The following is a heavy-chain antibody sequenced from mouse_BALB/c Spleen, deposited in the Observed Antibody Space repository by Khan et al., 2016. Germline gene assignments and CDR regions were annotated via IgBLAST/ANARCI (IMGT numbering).Heavy chain of an antibody. J-gene: IGHJ3*01. Sequence: EVELVESGGDLVKPGGSLKLSCAASGFTFSSYGMSWVRQTPDKRLEWVATISSGGSYTYYPDSVKGRLTISRDNAKNTLYLQMNSLKSEDTAMXHCARHFPDGFYVAWFAYWGQGTLVAVS. CDR1: GFTFSSYG. V-gene: IGHV5-6*01. CDR2: ISSGGSYT. CDR3: ARHFPDGFYVAWFAY. D-gene: IGHD2-3*01.